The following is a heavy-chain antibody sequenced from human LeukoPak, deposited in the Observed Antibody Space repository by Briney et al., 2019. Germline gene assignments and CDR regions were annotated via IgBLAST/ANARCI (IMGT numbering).Heavy chain of an antibody. V-gene: IGHV1-2*02. CDR2: INPNSGGT. Sequence: ASVKVSCKASGYTFTGYYMHWVRQAPGQGLEWKGWINPNSGGTNYAQKFQGRVTMATDTSISTAYMELSRLRSDDTAVFYCVRERGDEYSSGWTFDYWGQGTLVTVSS. CDR1: GYTFTGYY. D-gene: IGHD6-25*01. J-gene: IGHJ4*02. CDR3: VRERGDEYSSGWTFDY.